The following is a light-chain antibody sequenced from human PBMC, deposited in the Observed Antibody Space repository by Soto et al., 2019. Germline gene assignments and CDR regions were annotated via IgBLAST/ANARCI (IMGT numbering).Light chain of an antibody. Sequence: ETVMTQSPATLSVSPGEGATLSCRASQSVGSNLAWYQQRPGQAPRLLIYGASTRATGIPARFSGSGSGTEFTLTISGLQSEDFAVYYCQQYGSSPPITFGQGTRLDIK. CDR3: QQYGSSPPIT. V-gene: IGKV3-15*01. CDR2: GAS. CDR1: QSVGSN. J-gene: IGKJ5*01.